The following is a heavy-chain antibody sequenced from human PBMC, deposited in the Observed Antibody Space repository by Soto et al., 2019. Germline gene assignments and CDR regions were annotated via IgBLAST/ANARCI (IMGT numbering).Heavy chain of an antibody. V-gene: IGHV1-69*01. CDR2: IIPFFKAT. J-gene: IGHJ6*02. CDR1: GGTFSSHA. CDR3: ARDVPLNYYDGTFSYYAMDV. D-gene: IGHD3-16*01. Sequence: QVQLVQSGAEVKKPGSSVKVSCKVSGGTFSSHAISWVRQAPGQGLEWMGGIIPFFKATSFAQKFQGRVTITADESKSTAYMDLYSLGSEDTAVYYCARDVPLNYYDGTFSYYAMDVWGQGTTVTVSS.